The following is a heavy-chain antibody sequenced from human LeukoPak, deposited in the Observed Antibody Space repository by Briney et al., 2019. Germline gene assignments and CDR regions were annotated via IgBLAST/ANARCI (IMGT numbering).Heavy chain of an antibody. CDR2: MYLSGTT. J-gene: IGHJ4*02. Sequence: SGTLSLTCTVSGDSINSLDLWSWVRQPPGKGLEWIGEMYLSGTTHSNPSVKSRVTIPIDKSKNQFFLNLSSVTAADTAVYYCAGLVGRYSSGLYYYYFDYWGQGTLVTVSS. V-gene: IGHV4-4*02. CDR3: AGLVGRYSSGLYYYYFDY. CDR1: GDSINSLDL. D-gene: IGHD3-22*01.